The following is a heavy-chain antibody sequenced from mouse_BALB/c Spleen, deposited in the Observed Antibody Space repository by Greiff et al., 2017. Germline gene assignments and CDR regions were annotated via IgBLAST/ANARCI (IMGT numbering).Heavy chain of an antibody. CDR1: GFTFSSYA. Sequence: EVKLVESGGGLVKPGGSLKLSCAASGFTFSSYAMSWVRQSPEKRLEWVAEISSGGSYTYYPDTVTGRFTISRDNAKNTLYLEMSSLRSEDTAMYYCARESTMITTAGFSAMDDWGQGTSVTVSS. CDR3: ARESTMITTAGFSAMDD. D-gene: IGHD2-4*01. V-gene: IGHV5-9-4*01. CDR2: ISSGGSYT. J-gene: IGHJ4*01.